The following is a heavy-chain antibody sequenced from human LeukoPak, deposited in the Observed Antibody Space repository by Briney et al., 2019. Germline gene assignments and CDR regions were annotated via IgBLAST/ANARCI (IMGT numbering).Heavy chain of an antibody. CDR2: IYPGDSDT. V-gene: IGHV5-51*01. J-gene: IGHJ4*02. D-gene: IGHD3-22*01. Sequence: GESLKISCKGSGYSFTSYWIGWVLQMPGKGLEWMVIIYPGDSDTRYSPSFQGQVTISADKSISTAYLQWSSLKASDTAMYYCARGRDDYYDSSGYPDYWGQGTLVTVSS. CDR3: ARGRDDYYDSSGYPDY. CDR1: GYSFTSYW.